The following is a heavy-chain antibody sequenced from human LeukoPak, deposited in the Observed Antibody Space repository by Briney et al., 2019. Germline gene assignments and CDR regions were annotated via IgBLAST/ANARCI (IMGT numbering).Heavy chain of an antibody. J-gene: IGHJ3*01. Sequence: HPGGSLRLSCAASGFTFSSYWMTWVRQAPGGGLEWVVNIKRDGSEKNYVDSVKGRFTISRDNGKNSLYLQMNSLRVEDTAVYYCARDHGWQSFDLWGQGTMLTVSS. CDR2: IKRDGSEK. V-gene: IGHV3-7*04. D-gene: IGHD6-19*01. CDR1: GFTFSSYW. CDR3: ARDHGWQSFDL.